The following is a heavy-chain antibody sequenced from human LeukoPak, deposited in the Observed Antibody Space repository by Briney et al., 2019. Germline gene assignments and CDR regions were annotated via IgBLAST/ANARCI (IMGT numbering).Heavy chain of an antibody. CDR3: ARGYDILTGTGWFDP. CDR2: ISAYNGNT. D-gene: IGHD3-9*01. CDR1: GYTFTSYG. J-gene: IGHJ5*02. Sequence: ASVKVSCKASGYTFTSYGISWVRQAPGQGLEWMGWISAYNGNTTYAQKLQGRVTMTTDTSTSTAYMELRSLRSDDTAVYYCARGYDILTGTGWFDPWGQGTLVTVSS. V-gene: IGHV1-18*01.